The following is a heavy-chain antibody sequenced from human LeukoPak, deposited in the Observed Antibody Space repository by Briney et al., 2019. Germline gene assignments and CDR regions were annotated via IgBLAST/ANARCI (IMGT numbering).Heavy chain of an antibody. CDR1: GDSVSSNSAA. V-gene: IGHV6-1*01. J-gene: IGHJ4*02. D-gene: IGHD4-17*01. CDR2: AYYRSKWYN. CDR3: ARGGDYEGGFDY. Sequence: SQTLSLTCAISGDSVSSNSAAWDWIRQSPSRGLEWLGRAYYRSKWYNDYAVSVKSRITINPDTSKNQFSLQLNSVTPEDTAVYYCARGGDYEGGFDYWGQGTLVTVSS.